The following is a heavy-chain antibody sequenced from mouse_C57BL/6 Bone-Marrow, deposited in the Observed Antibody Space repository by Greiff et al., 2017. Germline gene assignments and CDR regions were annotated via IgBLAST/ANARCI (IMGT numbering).Heavy chain of an antibody. CDR2: ISNGGGST. Sequence: EVKLMESGGGLVQPGESLKLSCESNEYAFPSHDMSWVRKTPGKRLEWVAYISNGGGSTYYPDTVKGRFTISTDNAKNTLYLQMSRLKSEDTAMYYCASAGSEAYWGQGPRATVSA. J-gene: IGHJ3*01. CDR3: ASAGSEAY. V-gene: IGHV5-12*01. CDR1: EYAFPSHD. D-gene: IGHD1-1*01.